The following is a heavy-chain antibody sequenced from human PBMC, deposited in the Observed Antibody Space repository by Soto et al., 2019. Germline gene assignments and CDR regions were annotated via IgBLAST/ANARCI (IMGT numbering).Heavy chain of an antibody. D-gene: IGHD5-18*01. J-gene: IGHJ4*02. Sequence: KVSCKASGGTFSSYAISWVRQPPGQGLEWMGGIIPIFGTANYAQKFQGRVTITADKSTSTAYMELSSLRSEDTAVYYCARARGYSYGYFDYWGQGTLVTVSS. CDR1: GGTFSSYA. CDR3: ARARGYSYGYFDY. V-gene: IGHV1-69*06. CDR2: IIPIFGTA.